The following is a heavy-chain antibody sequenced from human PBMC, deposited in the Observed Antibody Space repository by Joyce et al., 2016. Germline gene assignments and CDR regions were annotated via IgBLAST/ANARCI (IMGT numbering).Heavy chain of an antibody. J-gene: IGHJ6*02. CDR2: FDGSGDTT. CDR1: GFTFGNYA. V-gene: IGHV3-23*01. D-gene: IGHD3-16*01. Sequence: EVHLLESGGGLVQPRKSLTLSCAASGFTFGNYAMAWVRQTPRKRREWGSAFDGSGDTTAYADSVKGRFSIPRDNSYSTLYLQMNSLRAEDTATYYCAKSLGFDYHYTMDVWGRGTTVIVSS. CDR3: AKSLGFDYHYTMDV.